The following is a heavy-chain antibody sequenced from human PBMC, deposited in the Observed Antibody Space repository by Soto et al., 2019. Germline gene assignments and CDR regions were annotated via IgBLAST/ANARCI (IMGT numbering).Heavy chain of an antibody. Sequence: QVQLVQSGAEVKKPGASVKVSCKTSGYTFTSYVVSWVRQAPGQGLEWMGWISPYNGNTNYALRFQDRVTMTTDTSTSTAYMELRSLRSDDTAVYYCAREYDYDYYFDYWGQGTLVTVSS. CDR2: ISPYNGNT. CDR3: AREYDYDYYFDY. CDR1: GYTFTSYV. V-gene: IGHV1-18*01. D-gene: IGHD4-17*01. J-gene: IGHJ4*02.